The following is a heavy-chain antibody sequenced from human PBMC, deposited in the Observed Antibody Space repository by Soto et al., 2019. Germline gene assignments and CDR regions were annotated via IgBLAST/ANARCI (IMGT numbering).Heavy chain of an antibody. CDR1: GGSFNNFA. CDR2: IIPILGTS. CDR3: ARVPSGYEGWGP. J-gene: IGHJ4*02. V-gene: IGHV1-69*11. Sequence: QVQLVQSGAEVKTPGSSVKVSCKASGGSFNNFAINWVRQAPGQGLEWMGGIIPILGTSNYAQTFQGRVTITADESTSTVYMELSRLRSEDTAVYYCARVPSGYEGWGPWGQGTLVTVSS. D-gene: IGHD5-12*01.